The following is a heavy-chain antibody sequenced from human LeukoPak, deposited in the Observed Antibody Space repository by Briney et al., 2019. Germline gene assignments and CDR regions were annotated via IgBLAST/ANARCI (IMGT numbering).Heavy chain of an antibody. CDR2: IKQDGSEK. Sequence: GGSLRLSCAASEFTFSSYWMSWVRQAPGKGLEWVASIKQDGSEKYYVDSVKDRFTISRDNAKNSLYLQMNSLRAEDTAVCYCARDLRIKDYWGQGTLVTVSS. CDR3: ARDLRIKDY. J-gene: IGHJ4*02. D-gene: IGHD1-14*01. CDR1: EFTFSSYW. V-gene: IGHV3-7*01.